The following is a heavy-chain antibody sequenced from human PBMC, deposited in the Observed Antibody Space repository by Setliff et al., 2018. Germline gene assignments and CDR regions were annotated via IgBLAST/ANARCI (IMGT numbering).Heavy chain of an antibody. J-gene: IGHJ4*02. CDR3: GHRQGGNSFRVDN. V-gene: IGHV2-5*01. CDR1: GYSISSGNYW. CDR2: IYWSDDK. Sequence: TLSLTCAVSGYSISSGNYWGWIRQPPGKALEWLAHIYWSDDKRYNPSLNSRLAIARDTSKNQVVLTMINMDPVDTATYYCGHRQGGNSFRVDNWGQGTLVTVSS. D-gene: IGHD1-26*01.